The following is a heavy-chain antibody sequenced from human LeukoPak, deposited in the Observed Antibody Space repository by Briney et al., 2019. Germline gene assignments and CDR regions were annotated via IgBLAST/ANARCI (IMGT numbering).Heavy chain of an antibody. CDR1: GFTFSSYA. CDR3: AKGWFRGEGYNYFDY. D-gene: IGHD5-24*01. Sequence: PGGSLRLSCAACGFTFSSYAMSWVRHAPGKGLEWVLAIISSGCSTYYADCGMCVFTISRDNSKNTLYLQMKSLKAEDTAVYCFAKGWFRGEGYNYFDYWGQGTLVTVSS. CDR2: IISSGCST. J-gene: IGHJ4*02. V-gene: IGHV3-23*01.